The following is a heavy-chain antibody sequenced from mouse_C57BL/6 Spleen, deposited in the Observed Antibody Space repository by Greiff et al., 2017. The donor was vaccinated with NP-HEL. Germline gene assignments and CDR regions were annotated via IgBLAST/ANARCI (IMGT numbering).Heavy chain of an antibody. J-gene: IGHJ3*01. Sequence: VQLQQSGAELARPGASVKLSCKASGYTFTSYGISWVKQRTGQGLEWIGEIYPRSGNTYYNEKFKGKATLTADKSSSTAYMELRSLTSEDSAVYFCARRVYGNYDWFAYWGQGTLVTVSA. V-gene: IGHV1-81*01. D-gene: IGHD2-1*01. CDR1: GYTFTSYG. CDR2: IYPRSGNT. CDR3: ARRVYGNYDWFAY.